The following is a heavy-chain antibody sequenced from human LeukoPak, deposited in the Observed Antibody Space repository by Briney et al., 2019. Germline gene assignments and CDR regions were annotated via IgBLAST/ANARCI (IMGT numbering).Heavy chain of an antibody. CDR2: IKSKTDGGTT. D-gene: IGHD5-18*01. Sequence: GGSLRLSWAASGFTVSSNFMKWVRQAPGKGLEWVGRIKSKTDGGTTDYAAPVKGRFTISRDDSKNTLYLQMNSLKTEDTAVYYCTTDPVDTAMVPSEDYWGQGTLVTVSS. V-gene: IGHV3-15*07. CDR1: GFTVSSNF. J-gene: IGHJ4*02. CDR3: TTDPVDTAMVPSEDY.